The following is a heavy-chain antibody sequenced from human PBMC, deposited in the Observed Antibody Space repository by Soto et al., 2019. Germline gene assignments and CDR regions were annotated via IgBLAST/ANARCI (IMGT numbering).Heavy chain of an antibody. CDR3: ARGGAVVVPAAIKGIWFDP. Sequence: SETLSLTCTVSGGSISSGGYYWSWIRQHPGKGLEWIGYIYYSGSTYYNPSLKSRVTISVDTSKNQFSLKLSSVTAADTAVYYCARGGAVVVPAAIKGIWFDPWGQGTLVTVSS. V-gene: IGHV4-31*03. CDR2: IYYSGST. D-gene: IGHD2-2*01. CDR1: GGSISSGGYY. J-gene: IGHJ5*02.